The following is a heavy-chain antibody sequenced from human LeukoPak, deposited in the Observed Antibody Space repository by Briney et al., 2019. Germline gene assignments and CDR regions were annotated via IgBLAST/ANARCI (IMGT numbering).Heavy chain of an antibody. J-gene: IGHJ4*02. CDR1: GFTFSSYA. D-gene: IGHD6-13*01. V-gene: IGHV3-23*01. CDR2: ISGNGGST. CDR3: AKDGYSSIPGFHFEY. Sequence: PGGSLRLSCAASGFTFSSYAMSWVRQAPGKGLEWISVISGNGGSTYYADSVKGRFTISRDNSKKTLYLHLNSLRVEDAAVYYCAKDGYSSIPGFHFEYWGQGTPVTVSS.